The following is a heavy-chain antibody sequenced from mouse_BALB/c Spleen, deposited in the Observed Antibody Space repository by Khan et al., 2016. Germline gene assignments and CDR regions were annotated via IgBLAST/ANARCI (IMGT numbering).Heavy chain of an antibody. J-gene: IGHJ2*01. V-gene: IGHV5-6-5*01. CDR3: ATEDDGNYAGYFDY. D-gene: IGHD2-1*01. Sequence: EVELQESGGGLVKPGGSLKLSCAASGFTFSNYAMSWVRQHPEKRLEWVASISSGGSTYYPDRVKGRFTISTDNARNILNLQMSSLGAKDTARNYFATEDDGNYAGYFDYWGQGTTLTVSS. CDR1: GFTFSNYA. CDR2: ISSGGST.